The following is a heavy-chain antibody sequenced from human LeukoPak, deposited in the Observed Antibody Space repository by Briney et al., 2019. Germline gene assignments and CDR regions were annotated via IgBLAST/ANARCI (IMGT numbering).Heavy chain of an antibody. CDR2: IKQDGSEK. CDR1: GFTVSSNE. CDR3: ARDMPRNSYCSSTSCYNRRFDY. J-gene: IGHJ4*02. V-gene: IGHV3-7*01. D-gene: IGHD2-2*02. Sequence: GGSLRLSCAASGFTVSSNEMSWVRQAPGKGLEWVANIKQDGSEKYYVDSVKGRFTISRDNAKNSLYLQMNSLRAEDTAVYYCARDMPRNSYCSSTSCYNRRFDYWGQGTLVTVSS.